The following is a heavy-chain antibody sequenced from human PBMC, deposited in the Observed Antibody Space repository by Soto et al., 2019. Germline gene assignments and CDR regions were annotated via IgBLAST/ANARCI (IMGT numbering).Heavy chain of an antibody. D-gene: IGHD3-22*01. CDR2: IYYSGNT. V-gene: IGHV4-61*08. CDR3: ARGDSHSSGYLMVGVLTQ. Sequence: PSETLSLTCPVSGDSVPSGGYYWSWIRQARGKGREWIGYIYYSGNTNYSPSLKSRVAISLDTSHNQFSLKLSSVTAADTAVYYCARGDSHSSGYLMVGVLTQWGQGTLVTVS. CDR1: GDSVPSGGYY. J-gene: IGHJ4*02.